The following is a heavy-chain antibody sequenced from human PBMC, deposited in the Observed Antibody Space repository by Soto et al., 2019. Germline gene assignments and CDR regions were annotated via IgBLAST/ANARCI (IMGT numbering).Heavy chain of an antibody. CDR1: GFIVSHAW. CDR3: AADLGPAYDSNNWFDP. D-gene: IGHD2-21*01. V-gene: IGHV3-15*07. J-gene: IGHJ5*02. CDR2: VKNNGGAT. Sequence: EVQLVESGGDLVKPGGSLRLSCAASGFIVSHAWFHWVRQPPGKGLELVGRVKNNGGATDYAASVKGRFTISRDDSKDTVYLQMSSLRTEDTAIYYCAADLGPAYDSNNWFDPWGQGTLVTVSS.